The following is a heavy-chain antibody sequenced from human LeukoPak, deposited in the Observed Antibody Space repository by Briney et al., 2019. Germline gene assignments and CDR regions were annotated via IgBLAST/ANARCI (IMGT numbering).Heavy chain of an antibody. CDR1: GYTFTGYY. Sequence: ASVTVSCKASGYTFTGYYMHWVRQAPGQGLEGMGWISAYNGHTNYAQKLQGRVTITTDTSTSTAYMELRSLRSDDTAVYYCARGGRWELPRPYAFDIWGQGTMVTVSS. D-gene: IGHD1-26*01. J-gene: IGHJ3*02. CDR2: ISAYNGHT. CDR3: ARGGRWELPRPYAFDI. V-gene: IGHV1-18*04.